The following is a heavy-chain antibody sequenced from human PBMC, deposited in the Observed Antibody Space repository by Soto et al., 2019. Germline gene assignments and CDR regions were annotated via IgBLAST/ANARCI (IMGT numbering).Heavy chain of an antibody. CDR1: GFTFDDYA. V-gene: IGHV3-9*01. J-gene: IGHJ4*02. D-gene: IGHD4-17*01. CDR2: ISWNSGSI. CDR3: AKAPYGDYVGHFDY. Sequence: EVQLVESGGGLVQPGRSLRLSCAASGFTFDDYAMHWVRQAPGKGLEWVSGISWNSGSIGYADSVKGRFTISRDNAKNSLYLQMNSLRAEDKALYYCAKAPYGDYVGHFDYWGQGTLVTVSS.